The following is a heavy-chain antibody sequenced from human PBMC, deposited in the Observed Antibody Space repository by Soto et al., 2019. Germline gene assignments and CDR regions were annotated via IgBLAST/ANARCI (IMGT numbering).Heavy chain of an antibody. V-gene: IGHV3-21*01. CDR1: GFTFSSYS. Sequence: VGSLRLSCAASGFTFSSYSMNWVRQAPGKGLEWVSSISSSSSYIYYADSVKGRFTISRDNAKNLLYLQMTSLRAEDTAVYYCARHRDYVWGSYRNHAFDIWGQGTLVTVSS. CDR2: ISSSSSYI. CDR3: ARHRDYVWGSYRNHAFDI. D-gene: IGHD3-16*02. J-gene: IGHJ3*02.